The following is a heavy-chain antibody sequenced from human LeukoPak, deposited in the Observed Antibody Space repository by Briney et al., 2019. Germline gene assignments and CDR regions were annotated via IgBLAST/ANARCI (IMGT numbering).Heavy chain of an antibody. Sequence: GALELSCAASGFTFSSYGMHWVRQAPGKGLGWVAGISFDGSNKYYADSVKGRFTISRDNSKNTLYLQMNSLRAEDTAVYYCAKDVIAARRRELYYGMDVWGQGTTVTVSS. CDR3: AKDVIAARRRELYYGMDV. CDR1: GFTFSSYG. CDR2: ISFDGSNK. V-gene: IGHV3-30*18. D-gene: IGHD6-6*01. J-gene: IGHJ6*02.